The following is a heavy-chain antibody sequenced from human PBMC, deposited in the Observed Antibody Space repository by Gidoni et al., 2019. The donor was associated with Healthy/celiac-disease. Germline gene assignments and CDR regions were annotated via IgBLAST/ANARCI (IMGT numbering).Heavy chain of an antibody. V-gene: IGHV3-33*01. CDR1: GSTFRSYG. CDR3: ARVRVDCSGGSCYSDDAFDI. CDR2: IWYDGSNK. J-gene: IGHJ3*02. D-gene: IGHD2-15*01. Sequence: QVQLVESGGGVVQPGRSLRLSCAASGSTFRSYGMHWVRQAPGKGLEWVAVIWYDGSNKYYADSVKGRFTISRDNSKNTLYLQMNSLRAEDTAVYYCARVRVDCSGGSCYSDDAFDIWGQGIMVTVSS.